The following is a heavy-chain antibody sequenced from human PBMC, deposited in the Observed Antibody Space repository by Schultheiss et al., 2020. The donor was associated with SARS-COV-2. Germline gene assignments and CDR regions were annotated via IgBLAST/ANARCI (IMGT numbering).Heavy chain of an antibody. D-gene: IGHD1-1*01. V-gene: IGHV3-7*03. CDR1: GFIFGKAW. CDR3: VKEGEEMGTS. J-gene: IGHJ4*02. Sequence: GGSLRLSCAASGFIFGKAWMTWVRQAPGKGLEWVANIKQDGSVRHYVASVRGRFIVSRDNAKNSLDLQMNSLRVDDTAVYYCVKEGEEMGTSWGQGTLVTVSS. CDR2: IKQDGSVR.